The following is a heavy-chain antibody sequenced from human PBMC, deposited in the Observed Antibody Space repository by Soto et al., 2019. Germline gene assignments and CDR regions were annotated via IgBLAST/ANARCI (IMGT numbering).Heavy chain of an antibody. Sequence: ASGPTLVNPTQTLTLTCTFSGFSLSTSGGGVGWIRQPPGKALEWLALIYWDDDKRYSPSLKSRLTITKDTSKNQVVLTMTNMDPVDTAIYYCAHSSITMIVGDAFDICGQGKMVTVSS. V-gene: IGHV2-5*02. J-gene: IGHJ3*02. CDR3: AHSSITMIVGDAFDI. CDR2: IYWDDDK. CDR1: GFSLSTSGGG. D-gene: IGHD3-22*01.